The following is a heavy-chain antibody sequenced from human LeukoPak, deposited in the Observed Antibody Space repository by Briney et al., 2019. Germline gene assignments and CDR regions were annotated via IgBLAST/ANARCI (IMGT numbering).Heavy chain of an antibody. Sequence: GGSLRLSCAASGFTFDDYAMHWVRQAPGKGLEWVSGISWNSGSIGYADSVKGRFTISRDNAKNSLYLQMNSLRAEDTAVYYCASPVLMTTVAAIWDYWGQGTLVTVSS. V-gene: IGHV3-9*01. CDR3: ASPVLMTTVAAIWDY. CDR2: ISWNSGSI. CDR1: GFTFDDYA. D-gene: IGHD4-23*01. J-gene: IGHJ4*02.